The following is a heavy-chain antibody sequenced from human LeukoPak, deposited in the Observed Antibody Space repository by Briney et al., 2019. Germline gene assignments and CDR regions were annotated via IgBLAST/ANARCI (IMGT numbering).Heavy chain of an antibody. V-gene: IGHV3-21*01. Sequence: GSLRLSCAASEFTFSSYSMNWVRQAPGKGLEWVSSISATSTYIYYADSVKGRFTISRDNAKNSLYLQMNSLRAEDTAVYYCARGSSNARNMVRGNWFDPWGQGTLVTVSS. CDR1: EFTFSSYS. D-gene: IGHD3-10*01. CDR3: ARGSSNARNMVRGNWFDP. J-gene: IGHJ5*02. CDR2: ISATSTYI.